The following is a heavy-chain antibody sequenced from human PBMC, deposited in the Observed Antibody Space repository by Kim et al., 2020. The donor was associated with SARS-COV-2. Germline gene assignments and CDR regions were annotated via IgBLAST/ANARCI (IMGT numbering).Heavy chain of an antibody. CDR1: FTFSSYA. J-gene: IGHJ4*02. CDR3: ARHLASDY. Sequence: GGSLRLSCAASFTFSSYAMGWVRQAPGKGLEWVSTVQDDGRTDYPDSVRGRFTISRDTSKNMVYLQMDSLRVEDTAIYYCARHLASDYWGQGTLVTVSS. CDR2: VQDDGRT. D-gene: IGHD3-3*02. V-gene: IGHV3-23*01.